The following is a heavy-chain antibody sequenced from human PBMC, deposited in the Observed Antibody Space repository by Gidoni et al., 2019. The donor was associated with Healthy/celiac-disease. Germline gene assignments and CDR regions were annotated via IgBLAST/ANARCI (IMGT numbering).Heavy chain of an antibody. CDR3: ARRASIAVAGNYYYMDV. D-gene: IGHD6-19*01. J-gene: IGHJ6*03. CDR1: GYTFPSYG. CDR2: ISAYNGNT. Sequence: QVQLVQSGAEVKKPGASVKVSCKASGYTFPSYGISWVRQAPGQGLEWMGWISAYNGNTNYAQKLQGRVTMTTDTSTSTAYMELRSLRSDDTAVYYCARRASIAVAGNYYYMDVWGKGTTVTVSS. V-gene: IGHV1-18*01.